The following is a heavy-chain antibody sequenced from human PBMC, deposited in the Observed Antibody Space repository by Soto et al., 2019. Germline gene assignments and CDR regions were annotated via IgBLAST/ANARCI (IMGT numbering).Heavy chain of an antibody. D-gene: IGHD2-8*01. CDR3: ARGSRYCTNGVCYDY. CDR1: GGSISSYY. CDR2: IYYSGST. Sequence: SETLSLTCTVSGGSISSYYWSWIRQPPGKGLEWIGYIYYSGSTNYNPSLKSRVTISVDTSKNQFSLKLSSVTVADTAVYYCARGSRYCTNGVCYDYWGQGTLVTVSS. V-gene: IGHV4-59*01. J-gene: IGHJ4*02.